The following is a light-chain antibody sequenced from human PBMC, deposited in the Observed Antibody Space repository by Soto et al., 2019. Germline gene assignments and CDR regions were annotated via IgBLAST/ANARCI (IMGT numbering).Light chain of an antibody. CDR2: DNN. Sequence: QSVLTHPPSVSAAPGQKVTISCSGSSSNLGNNYVSWYHQLPGTAPKLLIYDNNKRPSGIPDRFSGSKSGTSATLGITGLQTGDEADYYCGTWDSSLSAAVVFGGGTKLTVL. V-gene: IGLV1-51*01. CDR3: GTWDSSLSAAVV. CDR1: SSNLGNNY. J-gene: IGLJ2*01.